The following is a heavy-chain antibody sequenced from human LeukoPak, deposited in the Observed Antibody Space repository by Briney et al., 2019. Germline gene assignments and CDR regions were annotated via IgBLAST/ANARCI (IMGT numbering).Heavy chain of an antibody. V-gene: IGHV1-24*01. D-gene: IGHD6-6*01. Sequence: GASVKVSCKVSGYTLTELSMHWVRQAPGKGLEWMGGFDPEDGETIYAQKFQGRVTMTEDTSTDTAYMELSSLRSEDTAVYYCATDGLGVPYSSSRYWGQGTLVTVSS. CDR1: GYTLTELS. CDR2: FDPEDGET. J-gene: IGHJ4*02. CDR3: ATDGLGVPYSSSRY.